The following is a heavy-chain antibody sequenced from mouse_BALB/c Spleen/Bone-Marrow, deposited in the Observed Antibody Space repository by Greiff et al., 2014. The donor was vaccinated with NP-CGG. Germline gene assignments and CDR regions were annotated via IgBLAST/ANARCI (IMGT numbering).Heavy chain of an antibody. CDR1: GFTFTDYY. D-gene: IGHD1-1*01. V-gene: IGHV7-3*02. J-gene: IGHJ1*01. Sequence: DVHLVESGGGLVQPGGSLRLSCAPSGFTFTDYYISWVRQPPDKALEWLGFIRNKANGYTTEYSASVKGRFTISRDNSQSILYHKKNSRRTEESATYYCARNRDDGSNGYFDVWGAGTTVTVAA. CDR2: IRNKANGYTT. CDR3: ARNRDDGSNGYFDV.